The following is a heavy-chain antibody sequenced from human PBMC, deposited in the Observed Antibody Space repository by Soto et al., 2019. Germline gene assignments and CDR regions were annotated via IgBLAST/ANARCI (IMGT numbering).Heavy chain of an antibody. V-gene: IGHV3-73*01. CDR1: GFTFSGST. CDR3: TRSVYSTGWGECAGGFGY. CDR2: IRGKANNYAT. D-gene: IGHD2-2*01. Sequence: GGSLRLSCAASGFTFSGSTIHWVRQASGKGLEWVGRIRGKANNYATTYPASVKGRFTISRDDAKNTAYLQMDSLKTEDTAVYYCTRSVYSTGWGECAGGFGYWGQGTLVTVSS. J-gene: IGHJ4*02.